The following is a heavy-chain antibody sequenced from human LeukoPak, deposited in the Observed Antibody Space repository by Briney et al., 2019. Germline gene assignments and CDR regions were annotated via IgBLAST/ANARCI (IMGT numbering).Heavy chain of an antibody. CDR3: TTAVAVAGIRVDY. D-gene: IGHD6-19*01. CDR1: GFTFSSYA. J-gene: IGHJ4*02. CDR2: IKSKTDGGTT. Sequence: GGSLRLSCAASGFTFSSYAMSWVRQAPGKGLEWVGRIKSKTDGGTTDYAAPVKGRFTISRDDSKNTLYLQMNSLKTEDTAVYYCTTAVAVAGIRVDYWGQGTLVTVSS. V-gene: IGHV3-15*01.